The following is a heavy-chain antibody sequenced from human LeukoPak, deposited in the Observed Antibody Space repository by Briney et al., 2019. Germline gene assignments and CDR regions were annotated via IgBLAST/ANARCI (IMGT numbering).Heavy chain of an antibody. J-gene: IGHJ4*02. CDR1: GFTFSTYG. Sequence: GGSLRLSCAASGFTFSTYGTHWVRQAPGKGLEWVAVIRSDGSSEYYADSVKGRFIISRDNSKNTLYLQMNGLRAEDTAVYYCAKDVESGRSADYWGQGTLVTVSS. CDR3: AKDVESGRSADY. V-gene: IGHV3-30*02. D-gene: IGHD3-10*01. CDR2: IRSDGSSE.